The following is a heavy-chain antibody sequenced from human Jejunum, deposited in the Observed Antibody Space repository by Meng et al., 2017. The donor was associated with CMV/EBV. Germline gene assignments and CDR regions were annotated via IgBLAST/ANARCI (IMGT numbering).Heavy chain of an antibody. Sequence: FTRNDMTWVRQAPGKGLEWVSGISGNSGSTYYADSVKGRLSIYRDNSKNTVYLQMNSLRAEDTAVYYCASRPGAIFGVVIIPNFDYWGQGTLVTVSS. CDR2: ISGNSGST. CDR1: FTRND. CDR3: ASRPGAIFGVVIIPNFDY. V-gene: IGHV3-23*01. J-gene: IGHJ4*02. D-gene: IGHD3-3*01.